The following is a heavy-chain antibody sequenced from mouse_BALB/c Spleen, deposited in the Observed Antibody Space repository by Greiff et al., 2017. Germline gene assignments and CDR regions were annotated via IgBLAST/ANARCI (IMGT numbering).Heavy chain of an antibody. CDR3: ARLGGGYMDY. CDR1: GFDFSRYW. CDR2: INPGSSTI. D-gene: IGHD3-1*01. Sequence: EVKLVESGGGLVQPGGSLNLSCAASGFDFSRYWMSWARQAPGKGQEWIGEINPGSSTINYTPSLKDKFIISRDNAKNTLYLQMSKVRSEDTALYYCARLGGGYMDYWGQGTSVTVSS. V-gene: IGHV4-2*02. J-gene: IGHJ4*01.